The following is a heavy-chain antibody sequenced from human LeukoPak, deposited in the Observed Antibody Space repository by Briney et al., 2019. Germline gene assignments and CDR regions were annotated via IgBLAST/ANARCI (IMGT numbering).Heavy chain of an antibody. J-gene: IGHJ6*03. Sequence: ASVKVSCKASGYTFTSYYMHWVRQAPGQGLEWMGIINPSGGSTSYAQKFQGRVTMTRDTSTSTVYMELSSLRSEDTAVYYCARGGYSYGLSYYYYYYMDVWGQGTMVTVSS. CDR2: INPSGGST. V-gene: IGHV1-46*01. CDR1: GYTFTSYY. D-gene: IGHD5-18*01. CDR3: ARGGYSYGLSYYYYYYMDV.